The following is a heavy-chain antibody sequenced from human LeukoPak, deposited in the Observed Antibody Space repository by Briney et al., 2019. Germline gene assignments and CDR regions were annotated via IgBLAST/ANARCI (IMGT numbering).Heavy chain of an antibody. J-gene: IGHJ4*02. Sequence: SETLSLTRNVSGGPIKSYYWSWIRQSPGEGLQWIGYIYYSGSTRYNPSLESRVTISVDTSKNQFSLHLTSVTATDTGVYYCARGGPTVRALSSFDCWGQGALVTVSS. CDR2: IYYSGST. D-gene: IGHD4-17*01. V-gene: IGHV4-59*01. CDR3: ARGGPTVRALSSFDC. CDR1: GGPIKSYY.